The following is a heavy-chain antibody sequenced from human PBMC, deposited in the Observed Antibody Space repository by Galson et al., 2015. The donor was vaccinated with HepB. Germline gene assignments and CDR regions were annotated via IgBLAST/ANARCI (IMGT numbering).Heavy chain of an antibody. V-gene: IGHV3-48*01. CDR2: ISSSSSTI. CDR1: GFTFSSYS. J-gene: IGHJ4*02. Sequence: SLRLSCAASGFTFSSYSMNWVRQAPGKGLEWVSYISSSSSTIYYADSVKGRFTISRDNAKNSLYLQMNSLRAEDTAVYYCARGKFGDSYYFDYWGQGTLVTVSS. D-gene: IGHD4-17*01. CDR3: ARGKFGDSYYFDY.